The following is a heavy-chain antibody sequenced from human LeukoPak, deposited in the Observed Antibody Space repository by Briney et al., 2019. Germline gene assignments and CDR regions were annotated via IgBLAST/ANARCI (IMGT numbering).Heavy chain of an antibody. CDR2: IYYSGST. CDR3: ARDILHDYGGKGY. CDR1: GGSISSYY. D-gene: IGHD4-23*01. J-gene: IGHJ4*02. Sequence: PSETLSLTCTVSGGSISSYYWSWIRQPPGKGLEWIGYIYYSGSTNYNPSLKSRVTISVDTSKNQFSLKLSSVTAADTAVYYCARDILHDYGGKGYWGQGTLVTVSS. V-gene: IGHV4-59*01.